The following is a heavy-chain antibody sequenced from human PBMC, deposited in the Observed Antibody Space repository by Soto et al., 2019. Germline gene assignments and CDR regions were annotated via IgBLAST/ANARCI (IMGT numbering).Heavy chain of an antibody. D-gene: IGHD3-3*01. CDR3: AKGRYDFWSPYYFDS. V-gene: IGHV3-9*01. Sequence: SLRLSCVGTGLNFDDFAMHWVRQAPGKGLEWVSGITWNSRVLAYADSVKGRFTISRDNARSSLYLQMDSLRDEDTALYYCAKGRYDFWSPYYFDSWGQGTLVTVSS. CDR1: GLNFDDFA. CDR2: ITWNSRVL. J-gene: IGHJ4*02.